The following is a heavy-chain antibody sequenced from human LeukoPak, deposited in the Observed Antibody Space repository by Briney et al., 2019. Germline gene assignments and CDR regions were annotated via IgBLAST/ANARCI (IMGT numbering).Heavy chain of an antibody. V-gene: IGHV3-15*01. CDR1: GFAFNNAG. CDR2: IKKKIEGETA. J-gene: IGHJ1*01. Sequence: GGSLRPSCAASGFAFNNAGMNGVRQAPGKGLEWVGRIKKKIEGETAPDGASVGGRLIISRDASKNTLYLEMDSLKREDPAVYYRTTRVVTTNDEGGEGTLVTVS. CDR3: TTRVVTTNDE. D-gene: IGHD2-21*02.